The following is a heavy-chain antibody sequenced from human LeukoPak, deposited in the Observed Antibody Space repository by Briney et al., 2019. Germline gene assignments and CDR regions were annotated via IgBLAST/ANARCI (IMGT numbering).Heavy chain of an antibody. J-gene: IGHJ4*02. CDR2: IYYSGST. D-gene: IGHD5-18*01. V-gene: IGHV4-31*03. CDR1: GGSISGGGYY. Sequence: SETLSLTCTVSGGSISGGGYYWNWIRQHPGKGLEWIGYIYYSGSTYYNPSLKSRVTISVDTSKNQFSLKLSSVTAADTAVYYCAREPVHSYALDYFDYWGQGTLVTVSS. CDR3: AREPVHSYALDYFDY.